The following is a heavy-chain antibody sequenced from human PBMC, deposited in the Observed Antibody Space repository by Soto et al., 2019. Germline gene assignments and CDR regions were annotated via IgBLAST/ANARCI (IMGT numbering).Heavy chain of an antibody. D-gene: IGHD3-10*01. J-gene: IGHJ6*03. CDR2: ISWNSGSI. V-gene: IGHV3-9*01. Sequence: SLRLSCAASGFTFDDYAMHWVRQAPGKGLEWVSGISWNSGSIGYADSVKGRFTISRDNAKNSLYLQMNSLRAEDTALYYCAKDKNYYGSGSYYKGYATEYYMDVWGKGTTVTVSS. CDR1: GFTFDDYA. CDR3: AKDKNYYGSGSYYKGYATEYYMDV.